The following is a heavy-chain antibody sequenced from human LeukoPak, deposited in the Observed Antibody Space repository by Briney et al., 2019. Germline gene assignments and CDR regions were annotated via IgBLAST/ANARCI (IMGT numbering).Heavy chain of an antibody. D-gene: IGHD3-22*01. CDR2: IYYSGST. V-gene: IGHV4-59*08. J-gene: IGHJ4*02. CDR3: ARHSDYYDSSGYYNY. CDR1: GGSISSYY. Sequence: SETLSLTCTVSGGSISSYYWSWIRQPPGKGLEWIGYIYYSGSTNYNPSLKSRVTISVDTSKNQFSLKLSSVTAADTAVYYCARHSDYYDSSGYYNYWGQGTLVTVSS.